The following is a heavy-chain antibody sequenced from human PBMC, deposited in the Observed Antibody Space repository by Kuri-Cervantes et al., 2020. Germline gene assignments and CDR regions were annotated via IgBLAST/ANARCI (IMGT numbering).Heavy chain of an antibody. Sequence: ASVKVSCKVSGYTLTELSMHWVRQAPGKGLEWMGGFDPEDGETIYAQKFQDRVTITRDRSMSTAYMELSSLRSEDTAVYYCARDRVATIYEDYYYYYMDVWGKGTTVTVSS. D-gene: IGHD5-12*01. V-gene: IGHV1-24*01. CDR1: GYTLTELS. J-gene: IGHJ6*03. CDR2: FDPEDGET. CDR3: ARDRVATIYEDYYYYYMDV.